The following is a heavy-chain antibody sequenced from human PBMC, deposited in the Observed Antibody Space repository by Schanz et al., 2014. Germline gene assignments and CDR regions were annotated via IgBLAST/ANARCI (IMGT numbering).Heavy chain of an antibody. D-gene: IGHD4-17*01. Sequence: EVQMVESGGGLVQPGGSLRLSCAGSGFTFGNYAMGWVRQAPGKGLVWVSRTSHDGSFTTFADSVKGRFTISRDNAKNALYLQMNSLRAEDTAVYYCVRDTDYHFDYWGQGTLVTVSS. V-gene: IGHV3-74*01. J-gene: IGHJ4*02. CDR2: TSHDGSFT. CDR3: VRDTDYHFDY. CDR1: GFTFGNYA.